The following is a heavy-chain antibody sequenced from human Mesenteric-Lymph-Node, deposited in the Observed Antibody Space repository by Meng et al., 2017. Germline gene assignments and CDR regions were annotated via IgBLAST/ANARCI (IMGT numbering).Heavy chain of an antibody. Sequence: ASVKVSCKASGYTFTGYYMHWVRQAPGQGLEWMGRINPNSGGTNYAQKFQGRVTMTRDTSISTAYMELSSLRSEDTAVYYCAREGEVVTAGYYFDYWGQGTLVTVSS. CDR1: GYTFTGYY. CDR2: INPNSGGT. V-gene: IGHV1-2*06. CDR3: AREGEVVTAGYYFDY. D-gene: IGHD2-21*02. J-gene: IGHJ4*02.